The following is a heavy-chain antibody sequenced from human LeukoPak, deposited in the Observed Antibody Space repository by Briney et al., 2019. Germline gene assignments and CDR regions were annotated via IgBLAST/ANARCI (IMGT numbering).Heavy chain of an antibody. CDR3: ARGDIDWNGEIDY. CDR1: GYTFTGYY. D-gene: IGHD1-1*01. V-gene: IGHV1-2*06. CDR2: INPNNGGT. Sequence: ASVKVSCKASGYTFTGYYMHWVRQAPGQGLEWMGRINPNNGGTNYAQKFQGRVTMTRDTSISTAYMELSRLRSDDTAVYYCARGDIDWNGEIDYWGQGTLVTVSS. J-gene: IGHJ4*02.